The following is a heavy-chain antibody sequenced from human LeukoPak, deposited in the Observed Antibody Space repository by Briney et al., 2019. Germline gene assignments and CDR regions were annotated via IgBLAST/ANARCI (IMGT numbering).Heavy chain of an antibody. CDR1: GFTFSNYA. D-gene: IGHD6-19*01. J-gene: IGHJ1*01. CDR3: VNDREMGSGWAYFQH. Sequence: PGGSLRLSCAASGFTFSNYAMSWARQAPGKGLEWVSAISGSGGSTYYADSVKGRFTISRDNSKNTLYLQMSSLRPEDTAVYYCVNDREMGSGWAYFQHSGQGTLVTVSS. V-gene: IGHV3-23*01. CDR2: ISGSGGST.